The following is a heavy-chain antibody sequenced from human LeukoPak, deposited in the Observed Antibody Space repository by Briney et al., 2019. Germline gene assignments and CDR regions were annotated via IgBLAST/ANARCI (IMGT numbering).Heavy chain of an antibody. CDR2: IIPIFGTA. V-gene: IGHV1-69*13. Sequence: GASVKVSCKASGYTFTGYYMHWVRQAPGQGLEWMGGIIPIFGTANYAQKFQGRVTITADESTSTAYMELSSLRSEDTAVYYCARERFGTAMVTGPYYFDYWGQGTLVTVSS. CDR1: GYTFTGYY. J-gene: IGHJ4*02. D-gene: IGHD5-18*01. CDR3: ARERFGTAMVTGPYYFDY.